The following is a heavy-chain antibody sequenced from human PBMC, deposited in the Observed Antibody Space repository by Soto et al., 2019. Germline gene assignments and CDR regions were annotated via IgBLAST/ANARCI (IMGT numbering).Heavy chain of an antibody. D-gene: IGHD2-15*01. J-gene: IGHJ4*02. CDR2: IYSGGST. V-gene: IGHV3-53*01. CDR1: GFTVSSNY. CDR3: ARGPRYCSGGSCYYLDY. Sequence: PGGSLRLSCAASGFTVSSNYMSWVRQAPGKGLEWVSVIYSGGSTYYADSVKGRFTISRDNSKNTLYLQMNSLRAEDTAVYYCARGPRYCSGGSCYYLDYWGQGTLVTVSS.